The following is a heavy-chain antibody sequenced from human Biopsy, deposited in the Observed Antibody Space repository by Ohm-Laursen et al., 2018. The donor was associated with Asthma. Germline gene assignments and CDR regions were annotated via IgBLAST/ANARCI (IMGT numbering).Heavy chain of an antibody. CDR2: IYYSGTT. CDR1: SGSGGYMRSGNYY. J-gene: IGHJ6*02. D-gene: IGHD6-13*01. CDR3: VRGSSSWHHGPFHYYYGLDV. V-gene: IGHV4-39*01. Sequence: SDTLSLTCSLSSGSGGYMRSGNYYWGWIRKPPGKGLEWIGSIYYSGTTYYNPSLECRVTVSADTSKNQFSLKLTSVTAADTAVYYCVRGSSSWHHGPFHYYYGLDVWGQGTTATVSS.